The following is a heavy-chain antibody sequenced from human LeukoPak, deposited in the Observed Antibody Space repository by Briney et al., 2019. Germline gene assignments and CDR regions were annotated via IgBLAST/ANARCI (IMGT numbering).Heavy chain of an antibody. CDR3: ARHSEARIQLSLLYWYFDL. CDR1: GASISDYY. V-gene: IGHV4-59*08. J-gene: IGHJ2*01. D-gene: IGHD5-18*01. Sequence: PSETLSLTCSVSGASISDYYWSWIRQPPGKGLEWIGNTYYRGSTNYNPSLKSRVTVSVDTSKNQFSLKLSSVTAADTAVYYCARHSEARIQLSLLYWYFDLWGRGTLVTVSS. CDR2: TYYRGST.